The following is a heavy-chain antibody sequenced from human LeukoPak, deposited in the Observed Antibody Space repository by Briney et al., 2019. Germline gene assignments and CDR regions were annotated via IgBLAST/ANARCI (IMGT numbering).Heavy chain of an antibody. D-gene: IGHD1-26*01. CDR3: ARSRDYSGSYNDTFDI. V-gene: IGHV1-69*04. CDR1: GGTFSSYA. Sequence: SVKVSCKASGGTFSSYAISWVRQAPGQGLEWMGRIIPILGIANYAQKFQGRVTMTRNTSISTAYMELSSLRSEDTAVYYCARSRDYSGSYNDTFDIWGRGTMVTVSS. CDR2: IIPILGIA. J-gene: IGHJ3*02.